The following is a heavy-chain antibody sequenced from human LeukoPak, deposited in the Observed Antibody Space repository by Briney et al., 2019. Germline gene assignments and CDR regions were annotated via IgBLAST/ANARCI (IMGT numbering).Heavy chain of an antibody. V-gene: IGHV3-30*18. CDR1: EFTFSTYC. D-gene: IGHD3-22*01. CDR3: AKDGPYYYDSSGYYRGRGYFDY. Sequence: GGSLRLSCAASEFTFSTYCMHWVRQAPGKGLEWVAVISYDGSNKYYADSVKGRFTISRDNSKNTLYLQMNSLRAEDTAVYYCAKDGPYYYDSSGYYRGRGYFDYWGQGTLVTVSS. CDR2: ISYDGSNK. J-gene: IGHJ4*02.